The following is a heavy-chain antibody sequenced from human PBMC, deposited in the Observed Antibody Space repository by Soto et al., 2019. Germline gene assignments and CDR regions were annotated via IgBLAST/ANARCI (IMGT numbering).Heavy chain of an antibody. V-gene: IGHV2-5*01. CDR1: GFSLITSGVG. CDR2: ISWNDVK. J-gene: IGHJ3*02. D-gene: IGHD5-12*01. CDR3: AHRRDVDIIAFDI. Sequence: PTLVNPTQTLTLTCTLSGFSLITSGVGVGWIRQPPGKALEWLALISWNDVKRYNPSLKTRLTVTKVRSRDQVVLTMTNMDPVDTATYYCAHRRDVDIIAFDIWGKGTMVTVS.